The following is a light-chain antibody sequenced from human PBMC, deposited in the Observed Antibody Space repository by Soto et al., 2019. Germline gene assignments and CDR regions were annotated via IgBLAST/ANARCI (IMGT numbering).Light chain of an antibody. CDR1: QSVTTY. J-gene: IGKJ1*01. CDR2: GAS. V-gene: IGKV1-39*01. Sequence: DIQMTRSPSSLSASVGDRVTIACRASQSVTTYLNWYQQKPGKAPKLLIYGASSLQSGVPSRFSGSGSGTDFTLTISSLQPEDFATYYCQQSYSTPQTFGQGTKVDIK. CDR3: QQSYSTPQT.